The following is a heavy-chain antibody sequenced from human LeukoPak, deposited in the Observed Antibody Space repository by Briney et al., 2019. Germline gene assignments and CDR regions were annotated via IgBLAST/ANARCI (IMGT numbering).Heavy chain of an antibody. J-gene: IGHJ4*02. V-gene: IGHV1-69*04. D-gene: IGHD3-16*02. CDR3: AKAKDYVWGSYRYTDQYYFNY. Sequence: SVKVSCKASGGTFSSYAISWVRQAPGQGLEWMGRIIPILGIANYAQKFQGRVTITADKSTSTAYMELSSLRSEDTAVYYCAKAKDYVWGSYRYTDQYYFNYWGQGTLVTVSS. CDR1: GGTFSSYA. CDR2: IIPILGIA.